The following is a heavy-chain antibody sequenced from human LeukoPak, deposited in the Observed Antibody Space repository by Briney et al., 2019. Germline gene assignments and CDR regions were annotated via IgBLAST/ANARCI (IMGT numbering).Heavy chain of an antibody. J-gene: IGHJ4*02. D-gene: IGHD3-22*01. CDR1: GFTFSSYG. Sequence: PGRSLRLSCAASGFTFSSYGMHWVRQAPGKGLEWVAVIWYDGSNKYYADSVKGRFTISRDNSKNTRYLQMNSLRAEDTAVYYCARTDSSGYYFGFDYWGQGTLVTVSS. V-gene: IGHV3-33*01. CDR3: ARTDSSGYYFGFDY. CDR2: IWYDGSNK.